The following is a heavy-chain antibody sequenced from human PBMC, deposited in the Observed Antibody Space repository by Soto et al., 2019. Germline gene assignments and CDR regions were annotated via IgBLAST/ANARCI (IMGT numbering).Heavy chain of an antibody. V-gene: IGHV4-39*07. Sequence: SETLSLTFTVSGGSISSSSYYWGWIRQPPGKGLEWIGSIYYSGSTYYNPSLKSRVTISVDTSKNQFSLKVSSVTAADTAVYYCARRYGGNFDYWGQGTLVTSPQ. CDR1: GGSISSSSYY. D-gene: IGHD1-26*01. CDR3: ARRYGGNFDY. CDR2: IYYSGST. J-gene: IGHJ4*02.